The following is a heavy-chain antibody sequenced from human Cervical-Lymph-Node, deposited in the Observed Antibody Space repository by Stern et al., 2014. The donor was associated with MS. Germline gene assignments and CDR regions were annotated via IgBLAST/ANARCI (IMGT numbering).Heavy chain of an antibody. CDR3: VRGPLDSGKYLLGFDY. J-gene: IGHJ4*02. D-gene: IGHD1-26*01. V-gene: IGHV3-30-3*01. CDR2: ISNDGSSQ. CDR1: GFTFSDYN. Sequence: VQLVEAGGGMVQPGKSLRLSCEASGFTFSDYNMHWVRQAPGQGLRWVAVISNDGSSQYYADPVKGRFIISRDNSKNTLYLQMNSLRGDDTALYYCVRGPLDSGKYLLGFDYWGRGTLVTVSS.